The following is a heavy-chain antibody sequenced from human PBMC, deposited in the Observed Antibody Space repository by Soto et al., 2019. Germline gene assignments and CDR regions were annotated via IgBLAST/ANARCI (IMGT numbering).Heavy chain of an antibody. V-gene: IGHV4-59*01. CDR3: ARSPKNSGSQVFDP. D-gene: IGHD6-25*01. Sequence: SETLSLTCTVSGGSISSYYWSWVRQSPGKGLEWIGFMYSSGSTNYIYSSGSTNYNPSLKSRVTISVDTSKNQFSLRLSSVTAADTAVYYCARSPKNSGSQVFDPWGQGTLVTVSS. J-gene: IGHJ5*02. CDR1: GGSISSYY. CDR2: MYSSGSTNYIYSSGST.